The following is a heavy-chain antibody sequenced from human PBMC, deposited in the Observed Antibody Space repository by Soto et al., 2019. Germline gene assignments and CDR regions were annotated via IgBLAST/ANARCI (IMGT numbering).Heavy chain of an antibody. CDR2: ISAYNGNT. Sequence: ASVKVSCKASGYTFTSYGISWVRQAPGQGLEWMGWISAYNGNTNYAQKLQGRVPMTTDTSTSTAYMELRSLRSDDTAVYYCAREEVVPAAMRVPWFDPWGQGTLVTVSS. CDR1: GYTFTSYG. CDR3: AREEVVPAAMRVPWFDP. D-gene: IGHD2-2*01. V-gene: IGHV1-18*01. J-gene: IGHJ5*02.